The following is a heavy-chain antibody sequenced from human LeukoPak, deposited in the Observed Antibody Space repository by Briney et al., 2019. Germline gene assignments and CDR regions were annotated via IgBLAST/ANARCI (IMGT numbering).Heavy chain of an antibody. CDR1: GFHFNHYA. D-gene: IGHD6-6*01. Sequence: GSLKLPCSTSGFHFNHYAHGWVRQAPRKGLEWVSAISGSGGSTYYADSVKGRFTISRDNSKNTLYLQMNSLRAEDTAVYYCAKDEFVRAARPFPLGWGQGTLVTVSS. J-gene: IGHJ4*02. CDR3: AKDEFVRAARPFPLG. CDR2: ISGSGGST. V-gene: IGHV3-23*01.